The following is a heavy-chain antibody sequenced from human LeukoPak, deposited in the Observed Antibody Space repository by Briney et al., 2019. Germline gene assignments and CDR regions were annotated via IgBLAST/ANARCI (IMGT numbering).Heavy chain of an antibody. V-gene: IGHV4-34*01. J-gene: IGHJ5*02. D-gene: IGHD3-16*01. CDR2: VSPGGST. CDR1: SESSGGDD. Sequence: SETLSLTCAMHSESSGGDDWTWLRQPPGKGLEWIGEVSPGGSTRYNPSLRSRVTISLDTSRSRFSLRLSSVTAADTGVYYCARDGGTRLGFDPWGQGTLVTVSS. CDR3: ARDGGTRLGFDP.